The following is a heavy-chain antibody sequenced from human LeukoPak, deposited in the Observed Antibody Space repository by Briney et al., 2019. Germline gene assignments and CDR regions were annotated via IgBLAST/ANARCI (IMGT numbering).Heavy chain of an antibody. J-gene: IGHJ4*02. V-gene: IGHV1-69*04. Sequence: GASVKVSCKASGYTFTGYYMHWVRQAPGQGLEWMGRIIPILGIANYAQKFQGRVTITADKSTSTAYMELSSLRSEDTAVYYCARDCSGGSCFLVWGQGTLVTVSS. CDR2: IIPILGIA. CDR3: ARDCSGGSCFLV. CDR1: GYTFTGYY. D-gene: IGHD2-15*01.